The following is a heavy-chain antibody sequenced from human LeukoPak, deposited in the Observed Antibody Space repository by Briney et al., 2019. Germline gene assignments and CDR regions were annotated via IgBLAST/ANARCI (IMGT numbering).Heavy chain of an antibody. V-gene: IGHV4-59*01. CDR3: ARRAAVAYYCGGDCSHFDY. CDR1: GGSISSYY. CDR2: IYYIGST. D-gene: IGHD2-21*02. J-gene: IGHJ4*02. Sequence: SETLSLTCTVSGGSISSYYWSWIRQPPGKGLEWIGYIYYIGSTNYNPSLKSRVTISVDTSKNQFSLKLSSVTAADTAVYYCARRAAVAYYCGGDCSHFDYWGQGTLVTVSS.